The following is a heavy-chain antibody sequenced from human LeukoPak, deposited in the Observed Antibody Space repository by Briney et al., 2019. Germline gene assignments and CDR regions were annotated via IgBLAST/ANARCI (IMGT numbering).Heavy chain of an antibody. Sequence: HPGGSLRLPCAASGFTFSSYAMSWVRQAPGKGLEWVSAISGSGGSTYYADSVKGRFTISRDNSKNTLYLQMNSLRAEDTAVYYCAKDTVYSSSWYAWGNWGQGTLVTVSS. D-gene: IGHD6-13*01. CDR3: AKDTVYSSSWYAWGN. CDR1: GFTFSSYA. V-gene: IGHV3-23*01. CDR2: ISGSGGST. J-gene: IGHJ4*02.